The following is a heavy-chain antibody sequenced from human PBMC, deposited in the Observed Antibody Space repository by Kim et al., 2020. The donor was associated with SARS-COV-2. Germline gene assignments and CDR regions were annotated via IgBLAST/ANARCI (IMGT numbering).Heavy chain of an antibody. CDR2: INHSGST. V-gene: IGHV4-34*01. J-gene: IGHJ6*02. Sequence: SETLSLTCAVYGGSFSGYYWSWIRQPPGKGLEWIGEINHSGSTNYNPSLKSRVTISVDTSKNQFSLKLSSVTAADTAVYYCASSQHNVLLWFGESRMDVWGQGTTVTVSS. D-gene: IGHD3-10*01. CDR3: ASSQHNVLLWFGESRMDV. CDR1: GGSFSGYY.